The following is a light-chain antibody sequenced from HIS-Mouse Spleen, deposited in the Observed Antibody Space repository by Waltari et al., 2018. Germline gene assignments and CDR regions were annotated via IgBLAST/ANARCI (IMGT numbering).Light chain of an antibody. CDR3: CSYAGSYTLV. CDR1: SRDVGCYNC. Sequence: QSALTQPRPVSGSPGQSVTISCTGTSRDVGCYNCVSWYQQHPGKAPKLMIYDVSKRPSGVPDRFSGSKSGNTASLTISGLQAEDEADYYCCSYAGSYTLVFGGGTKLTVL. CDR2: DVS. V-gene: IGLV2-11*01. J-gene: IGLJ2*01.